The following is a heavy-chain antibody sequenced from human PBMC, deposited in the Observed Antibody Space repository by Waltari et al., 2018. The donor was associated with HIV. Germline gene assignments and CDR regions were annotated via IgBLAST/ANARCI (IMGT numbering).Heavy chain of an antibody. CDR3: AKNGATLTTSSYYYYYGMDV. V-gene: IGHV3-30*02. D-gene: IGHD4-4*01. CDR2: MRSDGSSK. CDR1: GFTLRGYD. J-gene: IGHJ6*02. Sequence: QVQLVESGGGVVQPGGSLRLSCGASGFTLRGYDMHWVRQAPGKGLEWVTYMRSDGSSKNYADSVKGRFTISRDNSKNTVYLQMNSLRPEDTAVYFCAKNGATLTTSSYYYYYGMDVWGQGTTVTVSS.